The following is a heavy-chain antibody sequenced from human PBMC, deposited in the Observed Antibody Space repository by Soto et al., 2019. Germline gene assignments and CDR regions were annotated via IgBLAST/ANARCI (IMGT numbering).Heavy chain of an antibody. D-gene: IGHD3-22*01. V-gene: IGHV3-23*01. J-gene: IGHJ3*02. Sequence: GGSLRLSYAASGFTFSSYAVSWVRQAPGKGLEWVSAISGSGGSTYYADSVKGRFTISRDNSKNTLYLQMNSLRAEDTAVYYCAKVIVGWLHAFDIWGQGTMVTVSS. CDR2: ISGSGGST. CDR1: GFTFSSYA. CDR3: AKVIVGWLHAFDI.